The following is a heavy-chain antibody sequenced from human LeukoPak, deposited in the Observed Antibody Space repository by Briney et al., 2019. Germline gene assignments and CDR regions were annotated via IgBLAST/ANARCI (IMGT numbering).Heavy chain of an antibody. D-gene: IGHD3-16*01. CDR1: GGSISSYY. V-gene: IGHV4-4*07. J-gene: IGHJ6*02. CDR2: IYTSGCT. Sequence: AETLSLTSTVCGGSISSYYWSWIRQPAGKGLEWIGRIYTSGCTNYNPSLKGRVTMSVDTSKNQFSLKLSSVPAADTAVYYCARGGRHYAYYYGMDVWGQGTTVTVSS. CDR3: ARGGRHYAYYYGMDV.